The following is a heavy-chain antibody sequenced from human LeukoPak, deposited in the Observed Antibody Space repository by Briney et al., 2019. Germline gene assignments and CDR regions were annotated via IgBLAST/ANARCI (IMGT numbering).Heavy chain of an antibody. D-gene: IGHD2-15*01. V-gene: IGHV3-30-3*01. Sequence: GGSLRLSCAASGFAFSINTMHWVRQAPGKGLEWVAFISNDGSTIYYADYVRGRFSISRDNSKNTLYLQMNSLRAEDTAVYYCARGRGYCSGGSCYEAHSDYWGQGTLVTVSS. CDR3: ARGRGYCSGGSCYEAHSDY. CDR2: ISNDGSTI. J-gene: IGHJ4*02. CDR1: GFAFSINT.